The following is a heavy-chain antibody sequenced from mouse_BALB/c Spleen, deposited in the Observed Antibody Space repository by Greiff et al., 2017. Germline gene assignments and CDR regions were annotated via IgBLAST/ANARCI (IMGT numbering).Heavy chain of an antibody. J-gene: IGHJ2*01. CDR2: ISSGGSYT. Sequence: EVKLVESGGDLVKPGGSLKLSCAASGFTFSSYGMSWVRQTPDKRLEWVATISSGGSYTYYPDSVKGRFTISRDNAKNTLYLQMSSLKSEDTAMYYCARQGTTAIYYFDYWGQGTTLTVSS. D-gene: IGHD1-2*01. V-gene: IGHV5-6*02. CDR1: GFTFSSYG. CDR3: ARQGTTAIYYFDY.